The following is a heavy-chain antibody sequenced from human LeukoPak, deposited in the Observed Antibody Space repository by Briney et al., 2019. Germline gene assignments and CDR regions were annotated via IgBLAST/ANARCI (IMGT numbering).Heavy chain of an antibody. CDR2: MNPNTGNA. D-gene: IGHD3-22*01. Sequence: ASVKVSCKGFRYTFTSYDINWVRQAPGQGLEWMGWMNPNTGNAGYAPKFQGGVTMTRDTSISTAYLELSGLRSEDTAVYYCARLSQTPDYYGSGGYFYLGYWGQGTRVTVSS. J-gene: IGHJ4*02. V-gene: IGHV1-8*01. CDR1: RYTFTSYD. CDR3: ARLSQTPDYYGSGGYFYLGY.